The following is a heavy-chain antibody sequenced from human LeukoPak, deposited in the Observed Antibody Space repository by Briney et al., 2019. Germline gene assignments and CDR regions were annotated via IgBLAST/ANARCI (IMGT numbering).Heavy chain of an antibody. V-gene: IGHV4-34*01. D-gene: IGHD2-15*01. CDR3: TRGRVAATSVTSY. Sequence: EASETLSLTCAVYGGSFSGYYWSWIRQPPGKELEWIGEINHSGSTNYNPSLKSRVTISVDTSMNYLSLRLNSVTAADTAVYYCTRGRVAATSVTSYWGQGTLITVPS. CDR1: GGSFSGYY. J-gene: IGHJ4*02. CDR2: INHSGST.